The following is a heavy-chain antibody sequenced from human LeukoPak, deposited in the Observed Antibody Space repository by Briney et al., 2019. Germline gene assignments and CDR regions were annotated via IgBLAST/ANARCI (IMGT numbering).Heavy chain of an antibody. V-gene: IGHV4-59*01. D-gene: IGHD3-3*01. CDR2: IYYSGST. Sequence: SETLSLTCTVSGGSISSYYWSWIRQPPGKGLEWIGYIYYSGSTNYNPSLKSRVTISVDTSKNQFSLKLSSVTAADTAVYYCARGGDFWSGYLSQCYYGMDVWGQGTTVTVSS. CDR3: ARGGDFWSGYLSQCYYGMDV. J-gene: IGHJ6*02. CDR1: GGSISSYY.